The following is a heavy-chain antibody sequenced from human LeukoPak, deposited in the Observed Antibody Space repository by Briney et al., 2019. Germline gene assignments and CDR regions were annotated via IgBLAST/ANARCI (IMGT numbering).Heavy chain of an antibody. J-gene: IGHJ5*02. V-gene: IGHV4-39*02. D-gene: IGHD3-22*01. Sequence: SETLSLTCTVSGGSISSSSYYWGWVRQPPGKGLEWIVSIYYSGSTYYNPSLKSRVTISVDTSKNQFSLKLSSVTAADTAVYYCARDLPYYYDSSQWFDPWGQGTLVTVSS. CDR2: IYYSGST. CDR1: GGSISSSSYY. CDR3: ARDLPYYYDSSQWFDP.